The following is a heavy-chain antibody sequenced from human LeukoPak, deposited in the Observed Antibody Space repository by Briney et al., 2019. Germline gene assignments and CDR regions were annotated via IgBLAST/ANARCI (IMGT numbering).Heavy chain of an antibody. CDR1: GFTFDDYA. CDR2: INWNSGNI. Sequence: QPGRSLRLSCAASGFTFDDYAMHWVRHAPGKGLEWVSGINWNSGNIGYADSVKGRFTISRDNAKNSLYLQMNSLRTEDMALYYCAKGVTTVRVDYFDYWGQGTQVTVSS. D-gene: IGHD4-17*01. V-gene: IGHV3-9*03. CDR3: AKGVTTVRVDYFDY. J-gene: IGHJ4*02.